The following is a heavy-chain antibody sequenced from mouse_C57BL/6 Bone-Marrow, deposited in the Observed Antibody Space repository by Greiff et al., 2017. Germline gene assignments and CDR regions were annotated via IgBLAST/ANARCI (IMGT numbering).Heavy chain of an antibody. CDR2: IDPSTGGT. CDR3: ASGKRKLLLRY. CDR1: GYTFTSYW. Sequence: VQLQQPGTELVKPGASVKLSCKASGYTFTSYWMPWVKQRPGQGLEWIGNIDPSTGGTNYNEKFKSKATLTVDNSSSTAYMQLSSLTFEDSAVYFYASGKRKLLLRYWGQGTTPTVSA. D-gene: IGHD1-1*01. J-gene: IGHJ2*01. V-gene: IGHV1-53*01.